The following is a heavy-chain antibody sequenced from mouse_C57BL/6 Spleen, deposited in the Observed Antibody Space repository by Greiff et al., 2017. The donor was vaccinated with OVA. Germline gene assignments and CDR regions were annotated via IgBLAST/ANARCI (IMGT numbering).Heavy chain of an antibody. CDR3: ARTTTVVEGDYYFDY. D-gene: IGHD1-1*01. J-gene: IGHJ2*01. CDR1: GYTFTSYW. CDR2: INPSNGGT. V-gene: IGHV1-53*01. Sequence: QVQLQQPGTELVKPGASVKLSCKASGYTFTSYWMHWVKQRPGQGLEWIGNINPSNGGTNYNEKFKSKATLTVDKSSSTDYMQRSSLTSEDSAVYYCARTTTVVEGDYYFDYWGQGTTLTVSS.